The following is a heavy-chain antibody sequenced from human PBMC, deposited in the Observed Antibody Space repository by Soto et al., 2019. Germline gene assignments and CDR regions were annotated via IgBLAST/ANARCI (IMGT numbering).Heavy chain of an antibody. Sequence: EVQLLESGGKLVQPGGSLRLSCAVSGLTFSSYAMTWVRQAPGKGLEWVSGISGSGDSTYYADSVKGRFTISRDNSRNTLFLQMNSLRPEDTALYYCTSSWYVLDYWGQGTLVTVSS. CDR2: ISGSGDST. J-gene: IGHJ4*02. D-gene: IGHD6-13*01. CDR3: TSSWYVLDY. V-gene: IGHV3-23*01. CDR1: GLTFSSYA.